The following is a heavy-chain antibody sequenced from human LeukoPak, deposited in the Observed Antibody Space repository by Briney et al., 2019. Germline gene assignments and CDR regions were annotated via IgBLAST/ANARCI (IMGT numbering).Heavy chain of an antibody. CDR1: GGSFSGYY. CDR2: INHSGST. CDR3: AGKPYYSDSRMTDY. Sequence: NPSETLSLTCAVYGGSFSGYYWSWIRQPPGKGLEWIGEINHSGSTNYNPSLKSRVTISVDTSKNQFSLKLSSVTAADTAVYYCAGKPYYSDSRMTDYWGQGTLVTVSS. D-gene: IGHD3-22*01. V-gene: IGHV4-34*01. J-gene: IGHJ4*02.